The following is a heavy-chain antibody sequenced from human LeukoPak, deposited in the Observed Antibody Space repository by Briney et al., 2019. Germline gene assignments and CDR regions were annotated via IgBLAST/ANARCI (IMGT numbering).Heavy chain of an antibody. CDR3: ARDDQQWLVPFDY. D-gene: IGHD6-19*01. CDR2: INAGNGNT. CDR1: VYTFTSYA. J-gene: IGHJ4*02. V-gene: IGHV1-3*01. Sequence: GASVKVSCTASVYTFTSYAMHWVRQAPGQRLEWMGWINAGNGNTKYSQTFQGRVTITRDTSARTAYMELSSLRSEDTAVYYCARDDQQWLVPFDYWGQGTLVTVSS.